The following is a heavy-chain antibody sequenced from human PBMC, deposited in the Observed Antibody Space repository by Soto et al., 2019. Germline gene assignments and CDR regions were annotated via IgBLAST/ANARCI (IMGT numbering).Heavy chain of an antibody. Sequence: GGSLRLSCAASGFTFDAYTMSWVRQAPGKGLVWVSSISSSSGTIYYADSVKGRFTISRDNAKNSLYLQMNSLRDEDTAVYYCARAPGKGYCDGDCSHYGMDVWGQGTTVTVSS. D-gene: IGHD2-21*02. J-gene: IGHJ6*02. CDR2: ISSSSGTI. CDR3: ARAPGKGYCDGDCSHYGMDV. CDR1: GFTFDAYT. V-gene: IGHV3-48*02.